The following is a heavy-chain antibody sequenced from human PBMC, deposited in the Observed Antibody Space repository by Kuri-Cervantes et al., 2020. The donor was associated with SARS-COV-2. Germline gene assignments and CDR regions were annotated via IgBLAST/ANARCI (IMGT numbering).Heavy chain of an antibody. CDR2: IYYSGNT. CDR1: GGSIRSGDYY. V-gene: IGHV4-30-4*08. D-gene: IGHD6-19*01. Sequence: LRPSCTASGGSIRSGDYYWSWIRQPPGKGLEWIGYIYYSGNTYYNPSLKSRVTISVDTSKNQFSLKLSSVTAADTAMYYCARHGDSGWYNYYYYMDVWGKGTTVTVSS. CDR3: ARHGDSGWYNYYYYMDV. J-gene: IGHJ6*03.